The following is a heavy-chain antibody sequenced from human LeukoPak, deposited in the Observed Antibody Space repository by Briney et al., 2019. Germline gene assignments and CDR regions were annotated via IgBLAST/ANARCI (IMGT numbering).Heavy chain of an antibody. CDR1: EFTFSTYA. CDR3: AKDLDFWSGYIFGY. J-gene: IGHJ4*02. Sequence: GGSLRLSCAASEFTFSTYAMSWVRQTPGKGLEWVSAISGSGGSTFYADSVKGRFTISRDNSKNTLYLQMNSLRAEDTAVYYCAKDLDFWSGYIFGYWGQGTLVTVSS. CDR2: ISGSGGST. V-gene: IGHV3-23*01. D-gene: IGHD3-3*01.